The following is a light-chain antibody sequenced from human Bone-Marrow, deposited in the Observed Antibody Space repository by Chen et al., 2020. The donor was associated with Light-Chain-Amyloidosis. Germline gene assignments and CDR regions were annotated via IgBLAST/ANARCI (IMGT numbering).Light chain of an antibody. CDR3: QTADSSVTYEVI. CDR1: DLPTKY. J-gene: IGLJ2*01. V-gene: IGLV3-25*03. CDR2: RDT. Sequence: SYVLSQHPSVSVSPGQTARISCSGDDLPTKYAYWYLQNQGQAPVLVIHRDTERPPGISELFSGSSSGTTASVTISGVQAEDKADYHWQTADSSVTYEVIFDGVTKLTVL.